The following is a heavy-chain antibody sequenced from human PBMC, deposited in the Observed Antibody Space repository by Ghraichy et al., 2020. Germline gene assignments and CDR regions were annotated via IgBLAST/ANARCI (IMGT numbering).Heavy chain of an antibody. Sequence: GGSLRLSCTASGFTFSDYYMSWIRQAPGKGLEWVSYISSSGSTIYYADSVKGRFTISRDNAKNSLYLQMNSLRAEDTAVYYCARGPLEWLLYLFSVFDYWGQGTLVTVSS. D-gene: IGHD3-3*01. J-gene: IGHJ4*02. V-gene: IGHV3-11*01. CDR3: ARGPLEWLLYLFSVFDY. CDR2: ISSSGSTI. CDR1: GFTFSDYY.